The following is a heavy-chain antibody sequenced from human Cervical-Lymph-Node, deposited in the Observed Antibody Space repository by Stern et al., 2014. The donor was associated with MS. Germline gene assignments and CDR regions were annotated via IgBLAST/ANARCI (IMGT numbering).Heavy chain of an antibody. CDR1: GFTFDDHA. CDR2: ISFNSDTL. J-gene: IGHJ4*02. V-gene: IGHV3-9*01. D-gene: IGHD6-19*01. CDR3: TKDRGAYITVAGAGYFDY. Sequence: EVQLVESGGGLVQPGRSLRLSCAASGFTFDDHAMHWVRQAPGKGLEWVSGISFNSDTLDYVDSVKGRFTISRDNAENSLYLQMNSLRADDTALYFCTKDRGAYITVAGAGYFDYWGQGILVTVSS.